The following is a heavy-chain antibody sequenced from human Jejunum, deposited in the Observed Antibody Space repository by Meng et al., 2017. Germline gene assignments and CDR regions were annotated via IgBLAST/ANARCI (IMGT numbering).Heavy chain of an antibody. Sequence: GGSLRLSCTASGFTFTDYYMSWIRQAPGKGLEWVSSISNIGSSIYYADSVKGRFTISRDNAENSLYLQMNSLRAEDTAVYYCARGGYNYADYWGQGTRVTCSS. CDR2: ISNIGSSI. CDR1: GFTFTDYY. V-gene: IGHV3-11*01. CDR3: ARGGYNYADY. J-gene: IGHJ4*02. D-gene: IGHD5-18*01.